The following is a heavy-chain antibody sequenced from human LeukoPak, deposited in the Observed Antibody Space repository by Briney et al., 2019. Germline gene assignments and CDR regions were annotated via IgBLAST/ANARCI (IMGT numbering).Heavy chain of an antibody. CDR2: IYYSGSP. V-gene: IGHV4-59*01. CDR3: ARTPSYWGGYFDY. J-gene: IGHJ4*02. CDR1: GGSISSYY. D-gene: IGHD3-16*01. Sequence: SETLSLTCTVSGGSISSYYWSWIRQPPGKGLEWIGYIYYSGSPTYHPSLKSRVTISVDTSKNQFSLKLSSVTAADTAVYYCARTPSYWGGYFDYRGQGTLVTVSS.